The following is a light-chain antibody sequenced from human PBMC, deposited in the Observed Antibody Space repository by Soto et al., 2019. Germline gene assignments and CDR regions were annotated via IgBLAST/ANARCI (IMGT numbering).Light chain of an antibody. CDR2: GAS. J-gene: IGKJ1*01. CDR3: QQYGSSPGT. Sequence: EIVLTQSSGTLSLSPGERATLSCRASQSVSSSYLAWYQQKPGQAPRLLICGASSRATGIPDRFSGSGSGTDFTLTISRLEPEDFAVYYCQQYGSSPGTFGQGTKVEIK. CDR1: QSVSSSY. V-gene: IGKV3-20*01.